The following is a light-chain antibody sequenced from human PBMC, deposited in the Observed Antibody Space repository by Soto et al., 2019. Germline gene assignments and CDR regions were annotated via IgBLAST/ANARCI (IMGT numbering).Light chain of an antibody. Sequence: DIVMTQSPDSLAVSLGERATINCKSSQSGLHSANNKICLAWYQQKPGQPPKLLIYWASTRESGVPDRFSGSGSGADFTLTISSLQAEDVAVYYCQQYYSTPPTFGQGTRLEIK. CDR3: QQYYSTPPT. CDR2: WAS. J-gene: IGKJ5*01. V-gene: IGKV4-1*01. CDR1: QSGLHSANNKIC.